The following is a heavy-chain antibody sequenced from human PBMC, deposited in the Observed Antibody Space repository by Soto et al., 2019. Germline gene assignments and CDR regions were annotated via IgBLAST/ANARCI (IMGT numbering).Heavy chain of an antibody. D-gene: IGHD4-17*01. CDR2: INHSGST. Sequence: SETLSLTCAVYGGSFSGYYGSWIRQPTGKGLEWIGEINHSGSTNYNPSLKSRVTISVDKSKNQFSLKLSSVTAADTAVYYCARATRRIIRYGDFDYWGQGTLVTVSS. J-gene: IGHJ4*02. CDR3: ARATRRIIRYGDFDY. V-gene: IGHV4-34*01. CDR1: GGSFSGYY.